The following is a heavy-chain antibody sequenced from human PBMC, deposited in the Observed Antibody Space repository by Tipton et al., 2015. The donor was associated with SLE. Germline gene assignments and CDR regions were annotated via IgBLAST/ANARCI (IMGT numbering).Heavy chain of an antibody. CDR3: AREVDYYDSSGYYYDAFDI. J-gene: IGHJ3*02. CDR1: GGSISSYY. Sequence: TLSLTCTVSGGSISSYYWSWIRQPPGKGLEWIGYIYYSGSTNYNPSLKSRVTISVDTSTNQFSLKLSSVTAADTAVYYCAREVDYYDSSGYYYDAFDIWGQGTMVTVSS. D-gene: IGHD3-22*01. V-gene: IGHV4-59*01. CDR2: IYYSGST.